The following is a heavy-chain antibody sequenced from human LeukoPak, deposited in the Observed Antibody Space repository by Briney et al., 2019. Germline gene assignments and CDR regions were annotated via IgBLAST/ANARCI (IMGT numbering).Heavy chain of an antibody. V-gene: IGHV3-23*01. CDR3: AKAKGSGLNYYFDY. CDR2: ISGTGGTT. CDR1: GFTFSNYA. Sequence: SGGSLRLSCAASGFTFSNYAMSWVRQAPGKGLEWVSGISGTGGTTYYADSVKGRFTISRDKSKNTLYLQMNSLRVEDTAEYYCAKAKGSGLNYYFDYWGQGTLVTVSS. D-gene: IGHD6-19*01. J-gene: IGHJ4*02.